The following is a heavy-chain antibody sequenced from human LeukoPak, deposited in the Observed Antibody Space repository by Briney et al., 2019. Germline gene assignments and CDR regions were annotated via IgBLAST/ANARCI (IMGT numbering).Heavy chain of an antibody. CDR1: GGSISSSSHY. D-gene: IGHD4-17*01. V-gene: IGHV4-39*01. J-gene: IGHJ4*02. CDR3: ARGPTVTTDY. Sequence: PSETLCLTCTVSGGSISSSSHYWGWFRQPPGKGLEWIGYIYYSGSSFCNPSLKSRVTMSVDTSKNQFSLRLNSVTAADTAVYYCARGPTVTTDYWGQGTLVTVSS. CDR2: IYYSGSS.